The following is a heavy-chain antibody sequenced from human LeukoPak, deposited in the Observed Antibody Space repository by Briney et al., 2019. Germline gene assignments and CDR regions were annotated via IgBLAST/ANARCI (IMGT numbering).Heavy chain of an antibody. D-gene: IGHD3-3*01. J-gene: IGHJ6*03. V-gene: IGHV1-46*01. CDR1: GYTFTSYY. Sequence: ASVEVSCKASGYTFTSYYMHWVRQAPGQGLEWMGITNLSGGGTTNAKKSRARVTMTRDTSTSTVYMELSSLRSEDTAVYYCARDGGSPITIFGVVIPPGLKPNPYYYYMDVWGKGTTVTVSS. CDR2: TNLSGGGT. CDR3: ARDGGSPITIFGVVIPPGLKPNPYYYYMDV.